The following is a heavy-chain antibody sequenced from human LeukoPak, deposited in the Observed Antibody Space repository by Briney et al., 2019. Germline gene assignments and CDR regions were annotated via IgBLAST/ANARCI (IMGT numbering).Heavy chain of an antibody. J-gene: IGHJ5*02. V-gene: IGHV4-39*07. CDR1: GGSISSSSYY. Sequence: SETLSLTCTVSGGSISSSSYYWGWIRQPPGKGLEWIGSIYYSGSTYYNPSLKSRVTISVDTSKNQFSLKLSSVTAADTAVYYCARVDLNGVDPWGQGTLVTVSS. D-gene: IGHD3-3*01. CDR2: IYYSGST. CDR3: ARVDLNGVDP.